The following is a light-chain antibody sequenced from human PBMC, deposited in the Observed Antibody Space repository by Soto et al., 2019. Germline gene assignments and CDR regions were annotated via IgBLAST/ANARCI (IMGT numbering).Light chain of an antibody. V-gene: IGKV1-39*01. CDR2: AAS. CDR1: QSISSF. J-gene: IGKJ3*01. CDR3: QKSYSTPRT. Sequence: DIQMTHSPSSMSASLGDRVTITCRASQSISSFLNWYQQKPGKAPKLLIYAASTLQNEVPSRFSGSGSGTDFTLIISSLQPEDFATYYCQKSYSTPRTFGPGNKGDIK.